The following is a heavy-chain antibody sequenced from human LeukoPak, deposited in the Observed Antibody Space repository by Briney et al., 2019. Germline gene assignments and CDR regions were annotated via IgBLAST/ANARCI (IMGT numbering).Heavy chain of an antibody. D-gene: IGHD6-19*01. V-gene: IGHV3-23*01. CDR1: GFTFNNYA. Sequence: GGSLRLSCAASGFTFNNYAMTWVRQAPGKGPEWVSTISGRGTATAYADSVKGRFPISRDNSNNTLFLQMNSLRAEDTAIYFCAKAGSSGWSSSGGDYWGQGSLVTVSS. CDR2: ISGRGTAT. J-gene: IGHJ4*02. CDR3: AKAGSSGWSSSGGDY.